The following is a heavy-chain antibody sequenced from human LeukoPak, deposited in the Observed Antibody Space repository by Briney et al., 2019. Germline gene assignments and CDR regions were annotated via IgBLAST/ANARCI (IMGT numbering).Heavy chain of an antibody. CDR2: INYEGSTT. J-gene: IGHJ4*02. D-gene: IGHD4-23*01. CDR1: GITLSNYW. CDR3: ATSSYGGNFGLFDY. Sequence: GGSLRLSCAASGITLSNYWMHWVRQVPGKGLVWVSRINYEGSTTSYADSVKGRFTISRDNAKNTLYLQMNSLRAEDTSVYYCATSSYGGNFGLFDYWGQGILVTVSS. V-gene: IGHV3-74*01.